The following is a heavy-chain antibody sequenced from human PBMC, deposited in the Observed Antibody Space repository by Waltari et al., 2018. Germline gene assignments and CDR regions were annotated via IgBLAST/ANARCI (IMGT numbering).Heavy chain of an antibody. J-gene: IGHJ4*02. D-gene: IGHD1-1*01. CDR3: ARDRGRGLYLDT. V-gene: IGHV4-4*02. Sequence: QLQLQESGPGLVKPSGTLPLICAVSGDSMSTSDYWSWVRQPPGTGLEWIGQVRGDGKTNYNPSFASRVTMSLDTSTYHFALKLTSATAAETALYYCARDRGRGLYLDTWGQGTLVTVSP. CDR1: GDSMSTSDY. CDR2: VRGDGKT.